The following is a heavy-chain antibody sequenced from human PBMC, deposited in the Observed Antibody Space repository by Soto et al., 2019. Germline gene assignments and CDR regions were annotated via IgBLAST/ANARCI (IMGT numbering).Heavy chain of an antibody. V-gene: IGHV4-30-2*01. CDR2: IYHSGST. D-gene: IGHD3-3*01. CDR3: ARALESYYFDY. J-gene: IGHJ4*02. Sequence: QLQLQESGSGLVKPSQTLSLTCAVSGGSISSGGYSWSWIRQPPGKGLEWIGYIYHSGSTYYNPSPKSRVTISVDRAKNQFSLKLSSVTAADTAVYYCARALESYYFDYWGQGTLVTVSS. CDR1: GGSISSGGYS.